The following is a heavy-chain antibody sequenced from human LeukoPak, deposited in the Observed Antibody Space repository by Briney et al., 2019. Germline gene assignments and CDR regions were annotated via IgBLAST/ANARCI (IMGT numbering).Heavy chain of an antibody. CDR2: IIPVFGTA. V-gene: IGHV1-69*05. Sequence: GASVKVSCKASGGTFNSHVISWVRQAPGQGLEWTGGIIPVFGTANYAQKFQGRVTIATDESTTTAYMEMSSLRSEDTAVYYCARGYYYGSESYWHTKWFDPWGQGTLVTVSS. CDR1: GGTFNSHV. J-gene: IGHJ5*02. D-gene: IGHD3-10*01. CDR3: ARGYYYGSESYWHTKWFDP.